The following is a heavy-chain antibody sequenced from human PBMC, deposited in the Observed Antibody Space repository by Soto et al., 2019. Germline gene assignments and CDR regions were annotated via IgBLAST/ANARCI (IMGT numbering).Heavy chain of an antibody. J-gene: IGHJ4*02. V-gene: IGHV3-30-3*01. CDR1: GFTFSSYA. CDR2: ISYDGSNK. CDR3: ARDTDEQQLDKTNIDY. Sequence: PGGSLRLSCAASGFTFSSYAMHWVRQAPCKGLEWVAVISYDGSNKYYADSVKGRFTISRDNSKNTLYLQMNSLRAEDTAVYYCARDTDEQQLDKTNIDYWGQGTLVTVSS. D-gene: IGHD6-13*01.